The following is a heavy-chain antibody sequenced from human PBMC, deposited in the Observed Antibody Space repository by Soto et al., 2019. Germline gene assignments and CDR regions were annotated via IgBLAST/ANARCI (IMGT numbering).Heavy chain of an antibody. CDR1: GFTFSSYS. J-gene: IGHJ4*02. D-gene: IGHD6-13*01. CDR2: ISGSGANT. V-gene: IGHV3-23*01. CDR3: ATGLGNQLVRVAGS. Sequence: EVELLESGGGLVQPGGSLRLSCVGSGFTFSSYSMNWLRQAPGRGLEWVLAISGSGANTYYADSVRGRFTISRDNSKNTLYLQMNSLRAEDTAVYYCATGLGNQLVRVAGSWGRGTLVTVSS.